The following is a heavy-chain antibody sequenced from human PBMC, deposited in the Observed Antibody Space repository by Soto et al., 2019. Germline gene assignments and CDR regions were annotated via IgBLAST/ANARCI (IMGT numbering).Heavy chain of an antibody. V-gene: IGHV3-30-3*01. D-gene: IGHD6-19*01. Sequence: GGSMRLSCAAAGCNFSSYAMHWVRQAPGKGLEWVAVISYDGSNKYYADSVKGRFTISRDNSKNTLYLQMNSLRAEDTAVYYCARERPIAVAGTSAFDIWGQGTMVT. CDR3: ARERPIAVAGTSAFDI. CDR1: GCNFSSYA. J-gene: IGHJ3*02. CDR2: ISYDGSNK.